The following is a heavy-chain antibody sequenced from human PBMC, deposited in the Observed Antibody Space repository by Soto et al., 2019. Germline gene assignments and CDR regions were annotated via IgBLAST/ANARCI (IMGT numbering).Heavy chain of an antibody. V-gene: IGHV1-46*03. Sequence: ASVKVSCKASGYTFTSYYMHWVRQAPGQGLEWMGIINPSGGSTSYAQKFQGRVTMTRDTSTGTVYMELSSLRSEDTAVYYCASTYCSGGSCIYYFDYWGQGTLVTVSS. CDR1: GYTFTSYY. J-gene: IGHJ4*02. CDR2: INPSGGST. D-gene: IGHD2-15*01. CDR3: ASTYCSGGSCIYYFDY.